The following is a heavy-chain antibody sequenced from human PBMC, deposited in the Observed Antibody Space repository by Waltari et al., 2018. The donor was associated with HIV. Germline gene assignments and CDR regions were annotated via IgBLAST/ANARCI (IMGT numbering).Heavy chain of an antibody. CDR1: GLRFSGYG. CDR2: IKEDGSEK. D-gene: IGHD2-2*01. CDR3: ARARYCSSISCSYFDD. Sequence: EVQLVESGGGLVQSGGSLRLSCAVSGLRFSGYGMSWVRQAPGKGLEWVANIKEDGSEKYYVDAGKGRFTIARDNAKNSLYLQMNSLRAEDTAMYYCARARYCSSISCSYFDDWGQGTLVTVSS. J-gene: IGHJ4*02. V-gene: IGHV3-7*01.